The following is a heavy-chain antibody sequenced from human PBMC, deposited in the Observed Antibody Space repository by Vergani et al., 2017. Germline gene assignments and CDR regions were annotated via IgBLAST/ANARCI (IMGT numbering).Heavy chain of an antibody. CDR2: ISSSGSTI. D-gene: IGHD6-13*01. CDR3: ARIRDTLLGYSSSWSSRVGYYFDY. CDR1: GFTFSSYE. J-gene: IGHJ4*02. V-gene: IGHV3-48*03. Sequence: EVQLVESGGGLVQPGGSLRLSCAASGFTFSSYEMNWVRQAPGKGLEWVSYISSSGSTIYYADSVKGRFTISRDNAKHSLYLQMNSLRAEDTAVYYCARIRDTLLGYSSSWSSRVGYYFDYWGQGTLVTVSS.